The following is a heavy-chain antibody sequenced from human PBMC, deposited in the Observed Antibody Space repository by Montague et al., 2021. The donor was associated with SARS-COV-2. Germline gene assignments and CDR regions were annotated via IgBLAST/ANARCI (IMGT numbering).Heavy chain of an antibody. CDR1: GGSISTIVNF. V-gene: IGHV4-39*07. CDR3: ARSGVTGTTVPYVY. CDR2: NSYTRST. D-gene: IGHD4-11*01. J-gene: IGHJ4*02. Sequence: SETLSLTCTFSGGSISTIVNFWGWIRQPPGQGLEWIGSNSYTRSTYPYPSLKIRITMSLYTSQNQFSLKPNSVTAADMAVYSCARSGVTGTTVPYVYWGQGTLVTVSS.